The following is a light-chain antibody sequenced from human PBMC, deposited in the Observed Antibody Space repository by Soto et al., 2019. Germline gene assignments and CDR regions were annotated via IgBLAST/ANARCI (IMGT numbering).Light chain of an antibody. J-gene: IGKJ5*01. CDR2: AAS. V-gene: IGKV1-9*01. CDR3: QQLDSYPIT. Sequence: DIQMTQSPSSLSASVGDRVTITCRANQSISSYLAWYQQKPGKAPNRLIYAASTLQSGVPSRFSGSGSGTEFTLTISSLQPEDFAIYYCQQLDSYPITFGQGTRLEIK. CDR1: QSISSY.